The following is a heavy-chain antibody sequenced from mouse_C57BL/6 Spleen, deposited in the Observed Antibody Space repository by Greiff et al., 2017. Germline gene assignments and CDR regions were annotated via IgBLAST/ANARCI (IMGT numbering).Heavy chain of an antibody. CDR3: ARPYGSSYEGYYFDY. J-gene: IGHJ2*01. CDR1: GYTFTSYW. Sequence: QVQLQQPGAELVKPGASVKLSCKASGYTFTSYWMNWVKQRPGRGLEWIGRIDPNSGGTKYNEKFKGKATLTVDKPSSTAYMQLSSLTSEDSAVXYGARPYGSSYEGYYFDYWGQGTTLTVSS. CDR2: IDPNSGGT. D-gene: IGHD1-1*01. V-gene: IGHV1-72*01.